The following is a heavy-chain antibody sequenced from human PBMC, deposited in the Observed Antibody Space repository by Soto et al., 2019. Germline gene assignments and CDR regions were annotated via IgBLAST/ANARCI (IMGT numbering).Heavy chain of an antibody. CDR3: ARLEGLATISYHFDF. CDR1: DDSINSDQYY. J-gene: IGHJ4*02. Sequence: QLQLQESGPGLVKPSETLSLTCSVSDDSINSDQYYWGWIRQPPGKGLEWIGSIYYRGNAYYNPSLQSRITISLAKSRSPSSLKLNSVTAAHSAVYVCARLEGLATISYHFDFWGPGALVTVSS. D-gene: IGHD3-9*01. V-gene: IGHV4-39*01. CDR2: IYYRGNA.